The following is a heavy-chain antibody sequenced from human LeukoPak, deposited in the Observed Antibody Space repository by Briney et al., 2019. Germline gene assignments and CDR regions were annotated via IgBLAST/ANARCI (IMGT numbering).Heavy chain of an antibody. CDR2: IYYSGST. CDR3: ARGLVTRIGGNFDY. D-gene: IGHD3-22*01. Sequence: SETLSLTCTVSGGSVSSGSYYWSWIRQPPGKGLEWIGYIYYSGSTNYNPSLKSRVTISVDTSQNQFSLKLSSVTAADTAVYYCARGLVTRIGGNFDYGGQGPLATVSP. CDR1: GGSVSSGSYY. V-gene: IGHV4-61*01. J-gene: IGHJ4*02.